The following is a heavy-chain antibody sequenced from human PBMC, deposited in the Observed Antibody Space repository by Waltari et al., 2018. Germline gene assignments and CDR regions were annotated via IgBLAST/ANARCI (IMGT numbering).Heavy chain of an antibody. V-gene: IGHV4-34*02. J-gene: IGHJ6*02. CDR2: MNHNGNI. Sequence: QVQLQQWGAGLLQPSETLSLTCAVYGGSFRGYYWGWVRQPPGKGLELIAEMNHNGNIIRNPSLRSRVTQLIGTSKSQPSLKINSVAAADTAVYYGVRLEDCTCPGGNCYAGDSFALDVWGQGTPVTVSS. D-gene: IGHD2-8*01. CDR3: VRLEDCTCPGGNCYAGDSFALDV. CDR1: GGSFRGYY.